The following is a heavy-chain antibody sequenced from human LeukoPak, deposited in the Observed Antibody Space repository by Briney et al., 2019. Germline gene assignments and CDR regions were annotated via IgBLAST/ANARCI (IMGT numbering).Heavy chain of an antibody. J-gene: IGHJ4*02. CDR3: ASLLTVSSSGRDY. V-gene: IGHV4-34*01. D-gene: IGHD6-6*01. CDR1: GGSFSGYY. CDR2: INHSGST. Sequence: SETLSLTCAVYGGSFSGYYWIWIRQPPGKGLEWIGEINHSGSTNYNPSLKSRVTISLDTSENQFSLKLTSVTAADTAVYYCASLLTVSSSGRDYWGQGTLVTVSS.